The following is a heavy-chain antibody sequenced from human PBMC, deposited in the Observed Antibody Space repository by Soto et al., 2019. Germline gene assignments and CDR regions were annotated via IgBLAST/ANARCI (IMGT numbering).Heavy chain of an antibody. CDR2: ITHGGST. CDR3: ARMAVTAFYYYAMDV. CDR1: GYSIRSSDW. V-gene: IGHV4-28*01. D-gene: IGHD6-19*01. J-gene: IGHJ6*02. Sequence: SETLSLTCAVYGYSIRSSDWWGWIRQPPGKGLEWIGYITHGGSTNYNPSLKRRVTMSVDPSKNQFSLNLTSVTAVDTAVYYCARMAVTAFYYYAMDVWGQGTTVTVSS.